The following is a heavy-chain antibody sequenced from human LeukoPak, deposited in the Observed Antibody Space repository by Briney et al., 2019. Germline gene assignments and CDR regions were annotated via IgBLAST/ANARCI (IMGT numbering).Heavy chain of an antibody. Sequence: GGSLRLSCAASGFTFSKYAMTWVRQPPGKGLEWVAVISYDGSNKYYADSVKGRFTTSRDNSKNTLYLQMNSLRAEDTAVYCCAKDVAYCGGDCYSGFDYWGQGTLVTVSS. V-gene: IGHV3-30*18. J-gene: IGHJ4*02. CDR2: ISYDGSNK. CDR3: AKDVAYCGGDCYSGFDY. D-gene: IGHD2-21*02. CDR1: GFTFSKYA.